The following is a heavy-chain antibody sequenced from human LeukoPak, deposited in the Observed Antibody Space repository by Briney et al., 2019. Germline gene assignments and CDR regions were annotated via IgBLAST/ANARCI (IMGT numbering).Heavy chain of an antibody. CDR1: GFTFSSYS. V-gene: IGHV3-21*01. CDR3: AELGITMIGGV. D-gene: IGHD3-10*02. J-gene: IGHJ6*04. CDR2: IYSDNT. Sequence: GGSLRLSCAASGFTFSSYSMNWVRQAPGKGLEWVSFIYSDNTHYSDSVKGRFTISRDNAKNSLYLQMNSLRAEDTAVYYCAELGITMIGGVWGKGTTVTISS.